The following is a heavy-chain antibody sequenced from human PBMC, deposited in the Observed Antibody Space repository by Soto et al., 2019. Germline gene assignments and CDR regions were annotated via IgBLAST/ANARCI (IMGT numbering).Heavy chain of an antibody. CDR3: ARFGARGRKNYFDY. V-gene: IGHV4-39*01. CDR2: IYYSGST. CDR1: GGSISSSSYY. J-gene: IGHJ4*02. Sequence: SETLSLTCTVSGGSISSSSYYWGWIRQPPGKGLEWIGSIYYSGSTYYNPSLKSRVTISVDTSKNQFSLKLSSVTAADTAVYYCARFGARGRKNYFDYWGQGTLVTVSS. D-gene: IGHD3-10*01.